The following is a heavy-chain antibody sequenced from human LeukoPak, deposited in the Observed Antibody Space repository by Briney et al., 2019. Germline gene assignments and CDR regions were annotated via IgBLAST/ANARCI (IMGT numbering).Heavy chain of an antibody. CDR3: AKEEKWLADSYGLDV. Sequence: PGRSLRLSCAASGFTFSGYGMHWVRQAPGKGLEWVAVISYDGSNKDYGDSVKGRFTISRDNSKNTLDLQMNILRTEDTAVYYCAKEEKWLADSYGLDVWGQGTTVTVSS. V-gene: IGHV3-30*18. D-gene: IGHD6-19*01. J-gene: IGHJ6*02. CDR2: ISYDGSNK. CDR1: GFTFSGYG.